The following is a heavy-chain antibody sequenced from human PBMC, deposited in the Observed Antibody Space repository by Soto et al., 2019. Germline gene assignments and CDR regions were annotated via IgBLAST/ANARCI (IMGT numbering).Heavy chain of an antibody. CDR2: ISYDGSNK. D-gene: IGHD1-26*01. J-gene: IGHJ1*01. Sequence: QVQLVESGGGVVQPGRSLRLSCAASGFTFSSYGMHWVRQAPGKGLEWVAVISYDGSNKYYADSVKGRFTISRDNSKNTLYLQMNSLRPEDTAVYYCAVGPLPLYGQYFQHWGQGTLVTVSS. CDR3: AVGPLPLYGQYFQH. V-gene: IGHV3-30*03. CDR1: GFTFSSYG.